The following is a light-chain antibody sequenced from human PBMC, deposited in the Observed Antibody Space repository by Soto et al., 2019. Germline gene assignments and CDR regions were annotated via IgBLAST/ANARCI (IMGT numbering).Light chain of an antibody. J-gene: IGKJ1*01. CDR2: KAS. CDR3: EHYNSYSEA. Sequence: DIQMTQSPSTLSGSVGDRVTITCRASQTISSWLARYQQKPGKAPKLLIYKASTLKSGVPSRFSGSGSGTEFTRTISSLQPDDFASYYCEHYNSYSEAFGQGTKVELK. V-gene: IGKV1-5*03. CDR1: QTISSW.